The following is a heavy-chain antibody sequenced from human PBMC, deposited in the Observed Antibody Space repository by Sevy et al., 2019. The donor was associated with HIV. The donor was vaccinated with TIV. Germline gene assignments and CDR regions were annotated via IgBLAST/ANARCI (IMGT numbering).Heavy chain of an antibody. CDR1: GFTFSIYA. Sequence: GGSLRLSCAASGFTFSIYAIHWVRQAPGKGLEWVTVISYDGGNIYYADSVKGRFTVYRDNSKDTVYLQMNSLRPEDTAVYYCARDLPSAVINPFYYYGMDVWGQGTTVTVSS. D-gene: IGHD2-21*01. CDR3: ARDLPSAVINPFYYYGMDV. V-gene: IGHV3-30*04. J-gene: IGHJ6*02. CDR2: ISYDGGNI.